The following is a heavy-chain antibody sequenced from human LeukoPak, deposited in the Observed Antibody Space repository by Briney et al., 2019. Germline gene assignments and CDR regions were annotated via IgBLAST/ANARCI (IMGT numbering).Heavy chain of an antibody. V-gene: IGHV3-30*18. CDR3: AKDLAMRGH. CDR2: ISYDGSNK. Sequence: GGSLRLSCAASGFTFSSYGMHWVRQAPGKGLEWVAVISYDGSNKYYADSVKGRFTISRDNSKNTLYLQMNSLRAEDTAVYYCAKDLAMRGHWGQGTLVTVSS. CDR1: GFTFSSYG. D-gene: IGHD2-2*01. J-gene: IGHJ1*01.